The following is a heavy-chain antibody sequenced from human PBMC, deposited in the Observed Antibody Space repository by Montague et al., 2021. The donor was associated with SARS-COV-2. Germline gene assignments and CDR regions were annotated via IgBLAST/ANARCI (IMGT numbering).Heavy chain of an antibody. CDR3: ARQLPSYCGTNKCYPYYFDV. D-gene: IGHD2-21*01. CDR2: ISYTGRT. J-gene: IGHJ4*02. V-gene: IGHV4-39*01. Sequence: SETLSLTCTVSGGSISSPDYYWGWIRQSPGKGLEWIGSISYTGRTYYNPSLRSRVSFSMDTSKNHFSLSLSSVTVADTAVYFCARQLPSYCGTNKCYPYYFDVWGQGALVTVSS. CDR1: GGSISSPDYY.